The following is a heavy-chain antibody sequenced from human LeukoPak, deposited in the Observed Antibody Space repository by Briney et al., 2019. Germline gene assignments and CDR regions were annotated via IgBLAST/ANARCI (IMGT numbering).Heavy chain of an antibody. Sequence: SETLSLTCTVSGGSISGSAYYWGWIRQPPGKGLEWIGSIYYTGSMYYNPSSGTTYYNPSLKSRVTISLDTSKNQFSLKLSSVTAADTAVYYCARETSSSGARFDPWGQGTLVTVSS. D-gene: IGHD6-19*01. V-gene: IGHV4-39*07. CDR2: IYYTGSMYYNPSSGTT. CDR1: GGSISGSAYY. J-gene: IGHJ5*02. CDR3: ARETSSSGARFDP.